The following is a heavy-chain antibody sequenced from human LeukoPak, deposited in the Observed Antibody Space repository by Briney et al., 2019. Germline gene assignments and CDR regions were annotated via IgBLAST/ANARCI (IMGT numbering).Heavy chain of an antibody. D-gene: IGHD6-19*01. CDR2: IYYRGST. J-gene: IGHJ4*02. CDR1: GGSISSSSYY. V-gene: IGHV4-39*01. Sequence: SETLSLTCTVSGGSISSSSYYWGWIRQPPGKGLEWIGSIYYRGSTYYNPSLKSRVTISVDTSKNQFSLKLSSVTAADTAVYYCARRVAVAGTIDYWGQGTLVTVSS. CDR3: ARRVAVAGTIDY.